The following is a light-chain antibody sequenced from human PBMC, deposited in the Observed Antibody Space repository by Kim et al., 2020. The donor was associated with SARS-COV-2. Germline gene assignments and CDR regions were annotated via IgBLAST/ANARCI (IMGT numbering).Light chain of an antibody. CDR1: QSVKSY. J-gene: IGKJ4*01. V-gene: IGKV3-11*01. Sequence: EIVLTQSPATLSLSPGERATLSCRASQSVKSYLAWYQQKPGQAPRLLLYDASNRASAIPARFSGSGSGTDFTLTISGLEPEDFAVYYCQHRINWPLTFGGGTKVDIK. CDR3: QHRINWPLT. CDR2: DAS.